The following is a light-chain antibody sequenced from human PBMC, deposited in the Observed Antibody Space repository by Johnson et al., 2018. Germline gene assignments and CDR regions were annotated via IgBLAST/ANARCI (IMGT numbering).Light chain of an antibody. J-gene: IGLJ1*01. Sequence: QSVLTQPPSVSAAPGQKVTISCSGSSSNIGNNYVSWYQQLPGTAPKLLIYENNKRPSWIPDRFPGSKSGTSATLGITGLPTGDEADYYCGTWDSSLSAGNVFGTVTKVTVL. V-gene: IGLV1-51*02. CDR1: SSNIGNNY. CDR3: GTWDSSLSAGNV. CDR2: ENN.